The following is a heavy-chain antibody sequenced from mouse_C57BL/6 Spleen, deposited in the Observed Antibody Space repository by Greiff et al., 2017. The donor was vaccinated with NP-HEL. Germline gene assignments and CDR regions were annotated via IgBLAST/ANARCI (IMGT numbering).Heavy chain of an antibody. CDR1: GYTFTSYW. CDR2: IDPSDSET. CDR3: ARDWVWGCDY. Sequence: QVQLKQPGAELVRPGSSVKLSCKASGYTFTSYWMHWVKQRPIQGLEWIGNIDPSDSETPYNQKFKDKATLTVDKSSSTAYMQLSSLTSGDSAVYCCARDWVWGCDYGGQGTTLTVSS. D-gene: IGHD3-3*01. J-gene: IGHJ2*01. V-gene: IGHV1-52*01.